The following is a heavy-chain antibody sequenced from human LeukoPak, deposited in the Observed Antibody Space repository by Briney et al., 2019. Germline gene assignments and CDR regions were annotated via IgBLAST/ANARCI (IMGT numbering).Heavy chain of an antibody. D-gene: IGHD1-26*01. J-gene: IGHJ4*02. CDR1: GYTVTDYY. CDR3: ARDYSGSYTH. V-gene: IGHV1-2*06. CDR2: IHPNNGDT. Sequence: ASVKVSCKASGYTVTDYYIHWVRQAPGQGLEWMGLIHPNNGDTYFAQKFRGRVTMTRDTSISTTYMELNRLTSDDTAVYYCARDYSGSYTHWAQGTLVTISS.